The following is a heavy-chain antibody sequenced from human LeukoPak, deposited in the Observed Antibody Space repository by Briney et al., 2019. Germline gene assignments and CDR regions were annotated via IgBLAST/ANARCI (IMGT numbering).Heavy chain of an antibody. V-gene: IGHV3-21*01. Sequence: GGSLRLSCAASGFTFSSYSMNWVRQAPGKGLEWVSSISSSSSYIYYADSVKGRFTISRDNAKNSLYLQMNSLRAEDTAVYYCARDSGSYYEDGGSGLDYWGQGTLVTVSS. D-gene: IGHD1-26*01. CDR3: ARDSGSYYEDGGSGLDY. CDR2: ISSSSSYI. J-gene: IGHJ4*02. CDR1: GFTFSSYS.